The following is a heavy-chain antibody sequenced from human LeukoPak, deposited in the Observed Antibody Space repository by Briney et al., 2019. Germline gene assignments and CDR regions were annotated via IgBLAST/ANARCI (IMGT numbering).Heavy chain of an antibody. Sequence: SETLSLTCAVYGGSFSGYYWSWIRQPPGKGLEWIGEINHSGSTNYNPSLKSRVTISVDTSKNQFSLKLSSVTTADTAVYYCARHLSLRITMVRGVIGWFDPWGQGTLVTVSS. V-gene: IGHV4-34*01. D-gene: IGHD3-10*01. CDR1: GGSFSGYY. CDR3: ARHLSLRITMVRGVIGWFDP. J-gene: IGHJ5*02. CDR2: INHSGST.